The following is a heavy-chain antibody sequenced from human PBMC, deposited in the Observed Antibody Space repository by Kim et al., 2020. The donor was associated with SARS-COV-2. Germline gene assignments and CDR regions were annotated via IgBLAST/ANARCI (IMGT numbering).Heavy chain of an antibody. CDR3: AREDYGSGSYSPSGYYYGMDV. CDR1: GGTFSSYA. J-gene: IGHJ6*02. CDR2: IIPIFGTA. V-gene: IGHV1-69*13. D-gene: IGHD3-10*01. Sequence: SVKVSCKASGGTFSSYAISWVRQAPGQGLEWMGGIIPIFGTANYAQKFQGRVTITADESTSTAYMELSSLRSEDTAVYYCAREDYGSGSYSPSGYYYGMDVWGQGTTVTVSS.